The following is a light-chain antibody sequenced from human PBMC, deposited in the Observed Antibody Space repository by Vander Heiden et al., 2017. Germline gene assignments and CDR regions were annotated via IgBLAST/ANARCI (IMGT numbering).Light chain of an antibody. Sequence: QSVLTQPPSVSGAPGQRVTISCTGSSSNIGAGYDVHWYQQLPGTDPKLLIYGNSNRPSGVPDRFSGSKSGTSAALAITGLQAEDEAYYYCQSYDSSLSVFGGGTKLTVL. CDR1: SSNIGAGYD. CDR2: GNS. V-gene: IGLV1-40*01. CDR3: QSYDSSLSV. J-gene: IGLJ3*02.